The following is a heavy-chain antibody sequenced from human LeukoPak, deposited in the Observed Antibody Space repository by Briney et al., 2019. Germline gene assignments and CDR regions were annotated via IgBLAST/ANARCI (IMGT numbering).Heavy chain of an antibody. V-gene: IGHV3-15*01. CDR1: GFTFSNAW. Sequence: GGSLRLSCAAPGFTFSNAWMSWVRQAPGKGLEWVGHIKRKTDAGTTDYAAPVKGRFTISRDDSKNMLYLQMNGLKMEDAAVYYCTTDSEGGMDVWGQGTTVTVSS. CDR2: IKRKTDAGTT. CDR3: TTDSEGGMDV. J-gene: IGHJ6*02.